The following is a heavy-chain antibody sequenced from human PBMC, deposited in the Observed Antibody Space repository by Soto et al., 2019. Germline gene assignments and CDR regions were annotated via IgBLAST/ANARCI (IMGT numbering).Heavy chain of an antibody. Sequence: QVQLVQSGAEVKMPGSSVRVSCKASGGTFSSYTISWVRQAPGQGLEWMGQIIPVFGTKTYAQKFQGRVTITADESTSTASMEVNSLKSDDTAVYYCAIDIDDYPSFDYWGQGTLVSVS. D-gene: IGHD4-17*01. CDR1: GGTFSSYT. V-gene: IGHV1-69*01. CDR2: IIPVFGTK. CDR3: AIDIDDYPSFDY. J-gene: IGHJ4*02.